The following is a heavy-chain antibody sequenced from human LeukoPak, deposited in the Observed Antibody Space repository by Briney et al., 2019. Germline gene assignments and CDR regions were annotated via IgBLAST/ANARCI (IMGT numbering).Heavy chain of an antibody. Sequence: PGESLKISCKGSGYNFAGSWIGWVRQMPGKGLEWMGIIYPGDSDIRYSPSFQGQVTISVDKSINTAYLQWSSLKASDTAVYYCARHPFAGRHCYYKYMDVWGKGTTVTVSS. D-gene: IGHD3-16*01. V-gene: IGHV5-51*01. CDR1: GYNFAGSW. CDR3: ARHPFAGRHCYYKYMDV. CDR2: IYPGDSDI. J-gene: IGHJ6*03.